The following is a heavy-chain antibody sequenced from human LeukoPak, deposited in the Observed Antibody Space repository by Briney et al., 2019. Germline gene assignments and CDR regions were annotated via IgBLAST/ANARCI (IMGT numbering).Heavy chain of an antibody. CDR2: ISGSGGST. CDR3: ARDRDIVVVPAARGGLGY. D-gene: IGHD2-2*01. CDR1: GFTFSSYA. Sequence: GGSLRLSCAASGFTFSSYAVNWVRQAPGKGLEWVSTISGSGGSTYYADSVKRRFTISRDNSKNTLYLQMNSLRAEDTAVYYCARDRDIVVVPAARGGLGYWGQGTLVTVSS. J-gene: IGHJ4*02. V-gene: IGHV3-23*01.